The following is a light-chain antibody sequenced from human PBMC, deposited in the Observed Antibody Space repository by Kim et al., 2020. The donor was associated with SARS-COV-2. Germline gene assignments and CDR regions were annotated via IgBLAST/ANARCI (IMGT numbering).Light chain of an antibody. CDR1: QSVISSY. CDR2: GTS. Sequence: LYPGDEATRLCRASQSVISSYLAWYHQKPGQPPRLLIYGTSNRASGIPDRFSGSGSGTHFSLTINRLEPEDCGVYFCQQYGDSLTFGGGTKVDIK. J-gene: IGKJ4*01. V-gene: IGKV3-20*01. CDR3: QQYGDSLT.